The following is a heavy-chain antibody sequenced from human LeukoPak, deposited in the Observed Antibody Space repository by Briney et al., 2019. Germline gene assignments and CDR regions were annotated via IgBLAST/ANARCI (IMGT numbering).Heavy chain of an antibody. Sequence: GGALRLSCEATGFNFSKYWMTWVRWAPAKGPERVATINQDGNQMSDVGSAKGRFTISRDNAKNSLYLQMNSLRAEDTAVYHCATKKYYYDTSLSGWFDPWGQGTLVTVSS. J-gene: IGHJ5*02. D-gene: IGHD3-22*01. CDR1: GFNFSKYW. CDR3: ATKKYYYDTSLSGWFDP. V-gene: IGHV3-7*01. CDR2: INQDGNQM.